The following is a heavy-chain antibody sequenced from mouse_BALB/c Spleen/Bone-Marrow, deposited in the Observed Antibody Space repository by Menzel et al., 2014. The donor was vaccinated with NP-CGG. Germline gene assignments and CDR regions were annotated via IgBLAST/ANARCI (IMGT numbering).Heavy chain of an antibody. CDR1: GYSLTGYG. Sequence: QVQLKQSGPGLVAPSQSLAIPCTVSGYSLTGYGVKWVRQPPGKGLEWLGEIWGDGSTDYNSALKSRLSISKDNSKSQVFLKMNSLQTDDPARYYCARDYGTGAMDYWGQGTSVTVSS. D-gene: IGHD1-1*01. J-gene: IGHJ4*01. CDR2: IWGDGST. V-gene: IGHV2-6-7*01. CDR3: ARDYGTGAMDY.